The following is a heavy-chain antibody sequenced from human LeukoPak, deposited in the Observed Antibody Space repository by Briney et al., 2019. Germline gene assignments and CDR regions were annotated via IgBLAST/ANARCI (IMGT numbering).Heavy chain of an antibody. D-gene: IGHD5-24*01. CDR3: ARDEDGAMDV. CDR1: GFNVSTKY. CDR2: IYMGGTI. V-gene: IGHV3-53*01. Sequence: GGSLRLSCAASGFNVSTKYMSWVRQAPGKGLEWLSVIYMGGTIYYADSVKGRFTISRDSSKNTLYLQINSLEAEDTAVYYCARDEDGAMDVWGKGTTVTVSS. J-gene: IGHJ6*03.